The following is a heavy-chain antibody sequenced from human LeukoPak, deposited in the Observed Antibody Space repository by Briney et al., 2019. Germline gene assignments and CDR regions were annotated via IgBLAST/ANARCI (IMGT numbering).Heavy chain of an antibody. CDR2: ISYDGSNK. Sequence: GRSLRLSCAASGFTFSSYAMHWVRQAPGKGLEWVAVISYDGSNKYYADSVTGRFTISRDNSKNTLYLQMNSLRAEDTAVYYCARDSTTVTAWDYWGQGTLVTVSS. D-gene: IGHD4-17*01. CDR1: GFTFSSYA. J-gene: IGHJ4*02. V-gene: IGHV3-30*04. CDR3: ARDSTTVTAWDY.